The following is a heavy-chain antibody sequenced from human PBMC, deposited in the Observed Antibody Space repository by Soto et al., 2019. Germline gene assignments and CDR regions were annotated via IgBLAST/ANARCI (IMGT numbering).Heavy chain of an antibody. J-gene: IGHJ5*02. CDR3: ARKAAACSWFDP. CDR1: GYTFTSYG. Sequence: QVQLVPSGAEVKKPGASVKVSCKASGYTFTSYGISWVRQAPGQGLEWMGWISAYNGNTNYAQTFQGRATMTTDISTSTAYMELRSLRSDETAVYYSARKAAACSWFDPWGQGTMVTVS. CDR2: ISAYNGNT. V-gene: IGHV1-18*01. D-gene: IGHD6-13*01.